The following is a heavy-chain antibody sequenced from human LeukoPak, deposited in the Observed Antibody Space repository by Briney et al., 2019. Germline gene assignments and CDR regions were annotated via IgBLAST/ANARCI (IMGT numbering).Heavy chain of an antibody. CDR2: ISSGSGYI. CDR1: GFTFSTYS. J-gene: IGHJ4*02. V-gene: IGHV3-21*01. Sequence: GGSLRLSCATSGFTFSTYSMNWVRQAPGKGLEWVSSISSGSGYIYYADSVKGRFTISRDNAKNSLYLQMNSLSAEDTAVYYCARDHGPGNYYDSSAYYNYWGQGTLVTVSS. CDR3: ARDHGPGNYYDSSAYYNY. D-gene: IGHD3-22*01.